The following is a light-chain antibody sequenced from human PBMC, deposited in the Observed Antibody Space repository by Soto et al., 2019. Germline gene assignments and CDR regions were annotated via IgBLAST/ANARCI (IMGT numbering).Light chain of an antibody. CDR1: SRDVGGYDY. Sequence: QPVLNIPASGYGVHRQSSPISLTGTSRDVGGYDYVSWYQQHPGKAPKVLIYDVTHRPSGVSNRFSGSKSGNTASLTISGLQSEDEAHYYCSSYRSSSPLVVFGGGTKVTVL. CDR2: DVT. J-gene: IGLJ2*01. V-gene: IGLV2-14*03. CDR3: SSYRSSSPLVV.